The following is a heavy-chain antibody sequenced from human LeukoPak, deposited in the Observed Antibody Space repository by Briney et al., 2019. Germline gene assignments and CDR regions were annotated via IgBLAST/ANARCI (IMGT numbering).Heavy chain of an antibody. V-gene: IGHV3-30-3*01. D-gene: IGHD1-1*01. CDR2: ISYDGSNK. Sequence: GGSLRLSCAASGFTFSSYAMHWVRQALGKGLEWVAVISYDGSNKYYADSVKGRFTISKDNAKNSLYLQMNSLRAEDTAVYYCASPGLNNNWYRYFFDYWGQGILVTVSS. CDR1: GFTFSSYA. J-gene: IGHJ4*02. CDR3: ASPGLNNNWYRYFFDY.